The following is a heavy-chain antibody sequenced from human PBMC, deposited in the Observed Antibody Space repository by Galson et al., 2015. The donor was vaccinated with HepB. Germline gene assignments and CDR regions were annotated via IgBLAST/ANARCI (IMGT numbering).Heavy chain of an antibody. CDR1: GFTFSIYG. Sequence: SLRLSCAASGFTFSIYGMHWVRQAPGKGLEWVAVISHDGSNKNCADSVKGRFTISRDNSKNTLYLQMNSLTPEDTAVYYCAKKAPGTVGAAPDYWGQGTLVTVSS. J-gene: IGHJ4*02. CDR2: ISHDGSNK. V-gene: IGHV3-30*18. D-gene: IGHD1-26*01. CDR3: AKKAPGTVGAAPDY.